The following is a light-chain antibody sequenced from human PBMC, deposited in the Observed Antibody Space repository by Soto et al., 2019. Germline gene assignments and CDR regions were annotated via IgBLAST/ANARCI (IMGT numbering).Light chain of an antibody. CDR1: QSVSSSS. Sequence: EIVLTQSPGTLSLSPGERATLSCRASQSVSSSSLVWYQQKPGQAPRLLIYGASSRATGIPDRFSGSGSGTVFTLTIGSLEPEDSAVYYCQQRKHWPPITFGQGTRLEIK. CDR2: GAS. J-gene: IGKJ5*01. CDR3: QQRKHWPPIT. V-gene: IGKV3D-20*02.